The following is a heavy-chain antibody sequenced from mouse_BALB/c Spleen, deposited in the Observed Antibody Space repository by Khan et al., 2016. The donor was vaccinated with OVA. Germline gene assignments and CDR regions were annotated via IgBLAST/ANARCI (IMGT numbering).Heavy chain of an antibody. J-gene: IGHJ4*01. CDR3: ARKNYYGYAMDY. V-gene: IGHV3-2*02. D-gene: IGHD1-1*01. CDR1: GYSITSDYA. Sequence: VQLKESGPGLVKPSQSLSLTCTVTGYSITSDYAWDWIRQFPGNKLEWMGYISYGGSTSYHPSLKSRISITRDTSKNQFFLQLNSVTTEDTATYDCARKNYYGYAMDYWGQGTSVTVSS. CDR2: ISYGGST.